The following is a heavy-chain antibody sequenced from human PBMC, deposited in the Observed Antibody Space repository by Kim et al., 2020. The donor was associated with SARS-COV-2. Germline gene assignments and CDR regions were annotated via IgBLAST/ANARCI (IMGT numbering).Heavy chain of an antibody. V-gene: IGHV4-34*01. CDR1: GGSFSGYY. CDR2: INHSGST. J-gene: IGHJ4*02. D-gene: IGHD3-10*01. CDR3: ARAPGVDY. Sequence: SETLSLTCAVYGGSFSGYYWSWIRQPPGKGLEWIGEINHSGSTNYNPSLKSRVTISVDTSKNQFSLKLSSVTAADTAVYYCARAPGVDYWGQGTLVTVSS.